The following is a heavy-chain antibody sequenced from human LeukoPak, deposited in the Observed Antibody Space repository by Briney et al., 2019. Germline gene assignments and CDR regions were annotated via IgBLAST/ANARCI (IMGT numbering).Heavy chain of an antibody. CDR1: GFTFSTSW. CDR3: ARDRYFSY. Sequence: GGSLRLSCTASGFTFSTSWMSWVRQAPGKGLEWVANIKEDGSEKHYVDSVKGRFSISRDNAKNSVYLQMNSLRAEDTAVYYCARDRYFSYWGQGTLVTVSS. V-gene: IGHV3-7*01. J-gene: IGHJ4*02. CDR2: IKEDGSEK. D-gene: IGHD3-9*01.